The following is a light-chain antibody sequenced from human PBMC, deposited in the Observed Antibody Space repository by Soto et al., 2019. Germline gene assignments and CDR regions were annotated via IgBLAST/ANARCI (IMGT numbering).Light chain of an antibody. CDR1: QTVRTNY. V-gene: IGKV3-20*01. CDR3: QQYSDSPLT. CDR2: GAS. J-gene: IGKJ4*01. Sequence: EIVLTQSPGTLSLSPGERATLSCRASQTVRTNYLAWFQHKPGQAPWLLIYGASSRATGIPDRFSGSGSGTDFTLTINRLEPEDFAVYFCQQYSDSPLTFGGGTKVEIK.